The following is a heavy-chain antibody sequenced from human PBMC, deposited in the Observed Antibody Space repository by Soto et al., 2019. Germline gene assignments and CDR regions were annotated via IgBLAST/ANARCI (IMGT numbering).Heavy chain of an antibody. D-gene: IGHD3-22*01. CDR1: GFSLSTSGVG. V-gene: IGHV2-5*02. CDR3: APRLCDSSCDWDVGFFDY. J-gene: IGHJ4*02. CDR2: IYCDDDK. Sequence: QITLKESGPTLVKPTQTLTLTCTFSGFSLSTSGVGVGWIRQPPGKAMECLALIYCDDDKRYTPSLKSRLFVTKDTSKNQVVLTMTNMDPVDTGTYYCAPRLCDSSCDWDVGFFDYWGQGTLVTVSS.